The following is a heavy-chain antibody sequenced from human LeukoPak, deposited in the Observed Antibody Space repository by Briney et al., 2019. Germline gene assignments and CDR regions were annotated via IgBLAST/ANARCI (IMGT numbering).Heavy chain of an antibody. CDR1: GFTFSSYS. CDR2: ISSSSYI. J-gene: IGHJ3*02. D-gene: IGHD3-22*01. V-gene: IGHV3-21*01. Sequence: GGSLRLSCAASGFTFSSYSMNWVRQAPGKGLEWVSSISSSSYIYFADSVKGRFTVSRDNAKNSLNLQMNSLRAEDTAVYYCARADSSGYYLVGGFDIWGQGTMVTVSS. CDR3: ARADSSGYYLVGGFDI.